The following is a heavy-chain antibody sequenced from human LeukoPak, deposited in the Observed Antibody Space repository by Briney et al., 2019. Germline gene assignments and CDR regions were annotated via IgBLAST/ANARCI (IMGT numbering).Heavy chain of an antibody. Sequence: GGSLRLSCAASGFTFSDYYMSWIRQAPGKGLEWLSYINGIYSPISSAASVKGRFTISRDNAKNSLYLQMNSLRAEDTAVYYCARDAYYYDSSSYYRNAFDIWGQGTVVTVSS. CDR1: GFTFSDYY. J-gene: IGHJ3*02. CDR2: INGIYSPI. D-gene: IGHD3-22*01. V-gene: IGHV3-11*01. CDR3: ARDAYYYDSSSYYRNAFDI.